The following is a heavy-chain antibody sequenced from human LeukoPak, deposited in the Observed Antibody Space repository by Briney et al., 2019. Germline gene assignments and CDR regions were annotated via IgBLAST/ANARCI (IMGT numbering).Heavy chain of an antibody. CDR2: MYASGSA. Sequence: SETLSLTCSVSGGSVSSFFWSWIRQPAGKGLEWLGRMYASGSANYNPSLKSRISMSVDTPKSQFSLNLTSVTAADTAVYYCARDIVAASSDGFDVWGQGTTVTVSS. CDR1: GGSVSSFF. V-gene: IGHV4-4*07. J-gene: IGHJ3*01. CDR3: ARDIVAASSDGFDV. D-gene: IGHD2-15*01.